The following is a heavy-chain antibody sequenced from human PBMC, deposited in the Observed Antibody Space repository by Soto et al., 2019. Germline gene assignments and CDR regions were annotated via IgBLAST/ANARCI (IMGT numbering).Heavy chain of an antibody. CDR2: ISSSSSYI. Sequence: EVQLVESGGGLVKPGGSLRLSCAASGFTFSSYSMNWVRQAPGKGLEWVSSISSSSSYIYYADSVKGRFTISRDNAKNSLYLQMNSLRAEDTAVYYCARDMPTYYDILTGPHYYYYGMDVWGQGTTVTVSS. D-gene: IGHD3-9*01. CDR3: ARDMPTYYDILTGPHYYYYGMDV. J-gene: IGHJ6*02. V-gene: IGHV3-21*01. CDR1: GFTFSSYS.